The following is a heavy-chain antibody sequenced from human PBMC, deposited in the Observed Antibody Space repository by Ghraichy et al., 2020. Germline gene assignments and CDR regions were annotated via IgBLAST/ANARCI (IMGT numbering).Heavy chain of an antibody. CDR1: GFTFSSYG. J-gene: IGHJ6*02. V-gene: IGHV3-30*18. Sequence: SCAASGFTFSSYGMHWVRQAPGKGLEWVAVISYDGSNKYYADSVKGRFTISRDNSKNTLYLQMNSLRAEDTAVYYCAKDPYYDILTGYFTYYYGMDVWGQGTTVTVSS. CDR3: AKDPYYDILTGYFTYYYGMDV. D-gene: IGHD3-9*01. CDR2: ISYDGSNK.